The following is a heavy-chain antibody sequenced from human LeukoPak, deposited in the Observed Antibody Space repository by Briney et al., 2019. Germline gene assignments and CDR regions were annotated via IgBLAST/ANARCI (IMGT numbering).Heavy chain of an antibody. CDR2: SSSDGDTI. V-gene: IGHV3-11*01. J-gene: IGHJ4*02. D-gene: IGHD3-16*02. Sequence: PEGSLRLSCAATGYNFNIFYMSWFRQAPGKGLEWVSYSSSDGDTIVYADSVKGRFTISRDNAKNSLYLQMHSLRAEDTAVYYCARAPGLYDYVWASYRYTGKGYYFDYWGQGILVTVSS. CDR3: ARAPGLYDYVWASYRYTGKGYYFDY. CDR1: GYNFNIFY.